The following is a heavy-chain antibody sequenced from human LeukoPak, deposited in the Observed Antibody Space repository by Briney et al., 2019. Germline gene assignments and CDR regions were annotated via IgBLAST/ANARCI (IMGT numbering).Heavy chain of an antibody. CDR2: IYYSGST. CDR3: ARQYYDFWSGTPRPDY. J-gene: IGHJ4*02. D-gene: IGHD3-3*01. Sequence: SQTLSLTCSVSGGSINSRYYYWTWIRQPPGKGLEWIGYIYYSGSTYYNPSLKSRVTISVDTSKNQFSLKLSSVTAADTAVYYCARQYYDFWSGTPRPDYWGQGTLVTVSS. CDR1: GGSINSRYYY. V-gene: IGHV4-30-4*08.